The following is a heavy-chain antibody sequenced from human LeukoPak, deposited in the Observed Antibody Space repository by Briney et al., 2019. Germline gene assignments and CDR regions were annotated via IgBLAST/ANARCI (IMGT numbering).Heavy chain of an antibody. CDR2: IYYSGST. CDR3: AARDRTISSSLDY. J-gene: IGHJ4*02. Sequence: SETLSLTCTVSGGSISSYHWSWIRQPPGQGLEWIGYIYYSGSTNYNPSLKSRVTITVGTSKNQFSLKLSSVTAADTAVYYCAARDRTISSSLDYGGQGTLVTASS. CDR1: GGSISSYH. D-gene: IGHD6-13*01. V-gene: IGHV4-59*01.